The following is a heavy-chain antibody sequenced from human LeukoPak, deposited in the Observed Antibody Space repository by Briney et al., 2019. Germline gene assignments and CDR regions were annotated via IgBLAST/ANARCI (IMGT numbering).Heavy chain of an antibody. V-gene: IGHV3-23*01. CDR3: VKDLLQWYKFDS. D-gene: IGHD4-23*01. J-gene: IGHJ4*02. CDR1: GLTFSSYA. CDR2: ISGSGGST. Sequence: GGSLRLSCAASGLTFSSYAMSWVRQAPGKGLEWVSAISGSGGSTYYADSVKGRFTVSRDNSKKTVSLQMHSRRREDTAVYYCVKDLLQWYKFDSWGQGTLVIVSS.